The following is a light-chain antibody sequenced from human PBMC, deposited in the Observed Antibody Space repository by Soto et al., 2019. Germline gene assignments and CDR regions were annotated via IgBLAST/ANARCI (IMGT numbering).Light chain of an antibody. CDR3: QQYSSYWT. Sequence: DIHMTHSPSTLSASLLYRFTITFRASQSITRWLAWYQQKPGKAPKLLIYDASSLESGVPSRFSGSGSGTEFTLTISSLQPDDFATYYCQQYSSYWTFGQGTKVDIK. CDR1: QSITRW. CDR2: DAS. J-gene: IGKJ1*01. V-gene: IGKV1-5*01.